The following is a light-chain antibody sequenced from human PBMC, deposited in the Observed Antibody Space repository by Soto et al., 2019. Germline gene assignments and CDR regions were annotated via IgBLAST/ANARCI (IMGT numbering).Light chain of an antibody. Sequence: QSVLTQPASVSGSPGQSITISCTGTSSDVGGHNYVSWYQQHPGKAPKLMIFEVSNRPSGVSNRFSGSKSGNTASLTISGLQAEDEADYYCTSCTSSTYVFGTGTKLTVL. CDR1: SSDVGGHNY. J-gene: IGLJ1*01. CDR2: EVS. CDR3: TSCTSSTYV. V-gene: IGLV2-14*01.